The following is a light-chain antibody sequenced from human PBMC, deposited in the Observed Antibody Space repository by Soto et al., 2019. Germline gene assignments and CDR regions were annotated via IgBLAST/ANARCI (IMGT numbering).Light chain of an antibody. J-gene: IGKJ5*01. V-gene: IGKV1-33*01. CDR3: QQYSHLIT. CDR2: AAS. Sequence: DLQRTPSPSSLSASVEDSFLITCRASQSISNHLNWYQQKPGKDPKLLIYAASNLETGVPSRFSGSGSGTDFTFTISSLQPEDIATYDCQQYSHLITFGQGTRLEIK. CDR1: QSISNH.